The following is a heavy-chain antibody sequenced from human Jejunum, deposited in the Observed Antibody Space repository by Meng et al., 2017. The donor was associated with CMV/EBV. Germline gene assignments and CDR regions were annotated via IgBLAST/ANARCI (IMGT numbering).Heavy chain of an antibody. J-gene: IGHJ4*02. CDR3: ARGRRNEPLFDY. CDR1: GGSFSTHT. Sequence: VQLGRLGAGVRKPGSWGKVACKTSGGSFSTHTFSWVRQAPGQGLEWMGGLIAVFDKTKAAPRFQDRVTFTADESTSTAYMELSSLTFDDTAVYFCARGRRNEPLFDYWGQGTLVTVSS. V-gene: IGHV1-69*12. CDR2: LIAVFDKT. D-gene: IGHD1-14*01.